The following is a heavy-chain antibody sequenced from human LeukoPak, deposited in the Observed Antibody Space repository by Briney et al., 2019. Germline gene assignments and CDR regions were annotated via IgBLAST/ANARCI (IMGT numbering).Heavy chain of an antibody. CDR3: ARDRSYYDSSGYYYYYGMDV. Sequence: PGGSLRLSCAASGFTFSSYGMHWVRQAPGKRLEWVAVIWYDGSNKYYADSVKGRFTISRDNSKNTLYLQMNSLRAEDTAVYYCARDRSYYDSSGYYYYYGMDVWGQGTTVTVSS. CDR2: IWYDGSNK. J-gene: IGHJ6*02. V-gene: IGHV3-33*01. CDR1: GFTFSSYG. D-gene: IGHD3-22*01.